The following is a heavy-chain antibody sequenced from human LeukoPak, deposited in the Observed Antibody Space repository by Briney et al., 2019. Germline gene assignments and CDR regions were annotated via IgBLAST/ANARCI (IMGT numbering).Heavy chain of an antibody. V-gene: IGHV1-46*03. Sequence: ASVKVSCKASGYTFTSYYMHWVRQAPGQGLEWMGIINPSGGSTSYAQKFQGRVTMTRDTSTSTVYMELSSLRSEDTAVYYCARGPLVVVVAAILRRGPVFFDYWGRGTLVTVSS. CDR3: ARGPLVVVVAAILRRGPVFFDY. CDR2: INPSGGST. D-gene: IGHD2-15*01. CDR1: GYTFTSYY. J-gene: IGHJ4*02.